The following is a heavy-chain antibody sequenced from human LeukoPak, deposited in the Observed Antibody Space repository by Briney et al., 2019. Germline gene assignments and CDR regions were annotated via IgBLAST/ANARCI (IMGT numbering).Heavy chain of an antibody. CDR1: GGSISSYY. D-gene: IGHD3-10*01. V-gene: IGHV4-59*01. CDR3: ARDRLYYGSGSYPTGSAYYYYMDV. CDR2: IYYSGST. Sequence: PSETLSLTCTISGGSISSYYWSWIRQPPGKGLEWIGYIYYSGSTNYNPSLKSRVTISVDTSKNQFSLKLSSVTAADTAVYYCARDRLYYGSGSYPTGSAYYYYMDVWGKGTTATISS. J-gene: IGHJ6*03.